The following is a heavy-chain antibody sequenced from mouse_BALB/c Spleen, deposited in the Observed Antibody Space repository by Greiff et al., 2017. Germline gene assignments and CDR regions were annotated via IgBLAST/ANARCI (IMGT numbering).Heavy chain of an antibody. D-gene: IGHD4-1*01. CDR3: ARGGANWDWFAY. CDR1: GYNFTSYW. J-gene: IGHJ3*01. CDR2: IYPGSGST. Sequence: QVQLQQPGAELVKPGTSVKLSCKASGYNFTSYWINWVKLRPGQGLEWIGDIYPGSGSTNYNEKFKSKATLTVDTSSSTAYMQLSSLASEDSALYYCARGGANWDWFAYWGQGTLVTVSA. V-gene: IGHV1-55*01.